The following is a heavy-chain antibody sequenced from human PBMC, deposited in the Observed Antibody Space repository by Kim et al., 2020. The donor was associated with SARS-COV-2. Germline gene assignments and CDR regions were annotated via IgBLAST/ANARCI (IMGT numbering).Heavy chain of an antibody. V-gene: IGHV1-3*01. CDR1: GYTFTSYA. Sequence: ASVKVSCKSSGYTFTSYAMHWVRQAPGQRLEWMGWINAGNGNTKYSQKFQGRVTITRDTSASTAYMELSSLRSEDTAVYYCARDRIDEWFGELMPQSNFDYWGQGTLVTVSS. J-gene: IGHJ4*02. CDR3: ARDRIDEWFGELMPQSNFDY. D-gene: IGHD3-10*01. CDR2: INAGNGNT.